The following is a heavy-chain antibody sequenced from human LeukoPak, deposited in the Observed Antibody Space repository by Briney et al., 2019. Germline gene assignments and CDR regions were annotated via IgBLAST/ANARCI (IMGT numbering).Heavy chain of an antibody. Sequence: GESLKISCKGSGYSFTSHWFGWVRQMPGKGLEWMGIIYPGDSDTRYSPSFQGQVTMSADKSISTAYLQWSSLKASDSAMYYCARQEGHSSSWYYFDYWGQGTLVTVSS. CDR2: IYPGDSDT. J-gene: IGHJ4*02. D-gene: IGHD6-13*01. CDR1: GYSFTSHW. CDR3: ARQEGHSSSWYYFDY. V-gene: IGHV5-51*01.